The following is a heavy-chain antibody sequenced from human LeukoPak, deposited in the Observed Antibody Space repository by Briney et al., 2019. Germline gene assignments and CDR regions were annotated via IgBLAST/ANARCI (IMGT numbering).Heavy chain of an antibody. CDR3: ARGLALGLTVTPKAFDY. V-gene: IGHV3-48*01. Sequence: GGSLRLSCVVSGFTFDSYSMNWVRQAPGKGLEWISYISNSGSPIYYADPVKGRFTISRDKDKSSLYLQMNSLAADDTAVYYCARGLALGLTVTPKAFDYWGQGILVTVSS. D-gene: IGHD4-11*01. J-gene: IGHJ4*02. CDR1: GFTFDSYS. CDR2: ISNSGSPI.